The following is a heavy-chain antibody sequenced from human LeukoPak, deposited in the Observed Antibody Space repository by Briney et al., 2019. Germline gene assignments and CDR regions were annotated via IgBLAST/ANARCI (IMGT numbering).Heavy chain of an antibody. CDR2: ISYDGSNK. V-gene: IGHV3-30*04. Sequence: GGSLRLSCAASGFTFSSYAMHWVRQAPGKGLEWVAVISYDGSNKYYADSVKGRFTISRDNSKNTLYLQMNSLRAEDTAVYYCAGVSSAAVTPNSWGQGTLVTVSS. J-gene: IGHJ4*02. CDR1: GFTFSSYA. CDR3: AGVSSAAVTPNS. D-gene: IGHD4-17*01.